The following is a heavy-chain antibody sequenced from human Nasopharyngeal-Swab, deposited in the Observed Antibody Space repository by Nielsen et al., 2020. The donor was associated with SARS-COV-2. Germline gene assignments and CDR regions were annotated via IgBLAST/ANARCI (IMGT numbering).Heavy chain of an antibody. V-gene: IGHV1-3*01. Sequence: WVRQAPGQRLEWMGWINAGNGNTKYSRKFQGRVTITRDTSASTAYMELSSLRSEDTAVYYCARDTGDCSGGSCYPGRFDPWGQGTLVTVSS. CDR3: ARDTGDCSGGSCYPGRFDP. CDR2: INAGNGNT. D-gene: IGHD2-15*01. J-gene: IGHJ5*02.